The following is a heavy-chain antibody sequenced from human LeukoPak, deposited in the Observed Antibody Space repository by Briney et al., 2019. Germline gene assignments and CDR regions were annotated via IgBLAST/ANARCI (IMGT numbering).Heavy chain of an antibody. Sequence: GGSLRLSCAASGFTFSTYWVHWVRQAPGKGLVWVARINYAGTDTVYADSVKGRFIISRDNAKNTLYLQMNSLRADDTAVYYCARDGVSSVDFDYWGQGTLVTVSS. CDR2: INYAGTDT. V-gene: IGHV3-74*01. CDR1: GFTFSTYW. D-gene: IGHD3-16*01. CDR3: ARDGVSSVDFDY. J-gene: IGHJ4*02.